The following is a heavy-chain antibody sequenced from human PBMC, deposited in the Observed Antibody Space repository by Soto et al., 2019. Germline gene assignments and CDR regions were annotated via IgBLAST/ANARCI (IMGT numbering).Heavy chain of an antibody. Sequence: PSETLSLTYTVSGGSISSSSYYWGWIRQPPGKGLEWIGSIYYSGSTYYNPSLKSRVTISVDTSKNQFSLKLSSVTAAGTAVYYCARHEAPSGWYFDYWGQGTLVTVSS. CDR3: ARHEAPSGWYFDY. V-gene: IGHV4-39*01. D-gene: IGHD6-19*01. CDR1: GGSISSSSYY. J-gene: IGHJ4*02. CDR2: IYYSGST.